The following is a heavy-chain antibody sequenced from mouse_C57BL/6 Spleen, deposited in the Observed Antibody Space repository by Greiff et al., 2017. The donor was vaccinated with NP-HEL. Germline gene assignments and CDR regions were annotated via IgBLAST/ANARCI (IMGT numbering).Heavy chain of an antibody. J-gene: IGHJ4*01. CDR1: GFTFSDYG. CDR2: ISSGSSTI. D-gene: IGHD2-4*01. CDR3: AKGGDYDGYYAMDY. Sequence: EVKLVESGGGLVKPGGSLKLSCAASGFTFSDYGMHWVRQAPEKGLEWVAYISSGSSTIYYADTVKGRFTISRDNAKNTLFLQMTSLRSEDTAMYYCAKGGDYDGYYAMDYWGQGTSVTVSS. V-gene: IGHV5-17*01.